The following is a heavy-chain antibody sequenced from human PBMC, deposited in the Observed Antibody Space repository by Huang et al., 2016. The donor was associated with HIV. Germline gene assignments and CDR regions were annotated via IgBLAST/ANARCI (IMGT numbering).Heavy chain of an antibody. CDR3: ARDGADMYFDL. J-gene: IGHJ2*01. Sequence: QVHLVQSGAEVKKPGSSVRVSCKASGGTFSKKSITWVRLAPGQGPEWMGGIIPSFGTPHYAQRFQGRVTISADESTSTAYMELSSLTTDDTAVYYCARDGADMYFDLWGRGTLVTVSA. CDR2: IIPSFGTP. V-gene: IGHV1-69*01. D-gene: IGHD2-15*01. CDR1: GGTFSKKS.